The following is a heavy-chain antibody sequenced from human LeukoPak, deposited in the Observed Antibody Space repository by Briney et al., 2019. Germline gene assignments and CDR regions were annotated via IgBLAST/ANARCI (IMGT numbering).Heavy chain of an antibody. D-gene: IGHD3-10*01. Sequence: SETLSLTCTVSGGSISSYYWSWIRQPPGKGLEWIGYIYYSGSTNYNPSLKSRVTISVDTSKNQFSLKLSSVTAADTAVYYCARIVVRGVTHYYMDVWGKGTTVTTSS. J-gene: IGHJ6*03. V-gene: IGHV4-59*08. CDR3: ARIVVRGVTHYYMDV. CDR2: IYYSGST. CDR1: GGSISSYY.